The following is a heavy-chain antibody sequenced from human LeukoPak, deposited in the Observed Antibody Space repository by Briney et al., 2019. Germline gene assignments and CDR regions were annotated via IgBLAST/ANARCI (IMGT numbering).Heavy chain of an antibody. D-gene: IGHD6-19*01. CDR2: VSNSGDYI. CDR3: ARDSIAVAGPYYYYYYYMDV. CDR1: GFSFSSYR. Sequence: GGSLRLSCAASGFSFSSYRMNWVRQAPGKGLEWVSSVSNSGDYIHYADSVKGRFTISRDNSKNSLYLQMNSLRAEDTAVYYCARDSIAVAGPYYYYYYYMDVWGKGTTVTVSS. V-gene: IGHV3-21*06. J-gene: IGHJ6*03.